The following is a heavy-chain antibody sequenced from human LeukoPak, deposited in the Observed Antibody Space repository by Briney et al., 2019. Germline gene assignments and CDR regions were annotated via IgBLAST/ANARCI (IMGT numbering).Heavy chain of an antibody. CDR1: GFTFSSYS. J-gene: IGHJ5*02. D-gene: IGHD3-22*01. CDR2: ISSSSSYI. V-gene: IGHV3-21*01. Sequence: KPGGSLRLSCAASGFTFSSYSMNWVRQAPGKGLEWVSSISSSSSYIYYADSVKGRFTISRDNAKNSLYLQMNSLRAEDTAVYYCVRDHYDSNTFDPWGQGTLVTVSS. CDR3: VRDHYDSNTFDP.